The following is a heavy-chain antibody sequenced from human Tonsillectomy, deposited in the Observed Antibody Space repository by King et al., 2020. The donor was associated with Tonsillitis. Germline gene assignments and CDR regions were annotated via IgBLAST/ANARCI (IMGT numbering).Heavy chain of an antibody. D-gene: IGHD6-19*01. V-gene: IGHV3-30-3*01. J-gene: IGHJ4*02. CDR2: ISYDGSNK. Sequence: VQLVESGGGVVQPGRSLRLSCAASGFTFSSYAMHWVRQAPGKGLEWVAVISYDGSNKYYADSVKGRFTISRDNSKNTLYLQMNSLRAEDTAVYYCASDPVAGPHPEVYFDYWGQGTLVTVSS. CDR1: GFTFSSYA. CDR3: ASDPVAGPHPEVYFDY.